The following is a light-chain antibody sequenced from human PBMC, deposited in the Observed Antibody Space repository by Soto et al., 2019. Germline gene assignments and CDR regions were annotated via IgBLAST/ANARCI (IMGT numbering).Light chain of an antibody. V-gene: IGLV1-51*01. CDR3: GTLDSSLSAGM. CDR1: SSNIGNNY. CDR2: DDN. Sequence: QSVLTQPPSVSAAPGQKVTISCSGSSSNIGNNYVSWYQQLPGTAPKLLIYDDNKRPSGIPDRFSGSKSGTSATLVITGLQTGDEADYYCGTLDSSLSAGMFGGGTKVTVL. J-gene: IGLJ3*02.